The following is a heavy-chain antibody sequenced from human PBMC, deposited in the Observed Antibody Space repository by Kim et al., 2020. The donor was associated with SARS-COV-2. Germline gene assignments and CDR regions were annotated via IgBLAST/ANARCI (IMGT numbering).Heavy chain of an antibody. V-gene: IGHV5-51*01. CDR3: ARPILGYTGLAPFDF. D-gene: IGHD3-3*01. CDR1: GYSFTTYW. Sequence: GESLKISCKGSGYSFTTYWVAWVRQMPGKGLEWMGNIYPGDSDTRYSPSFQGQVTISADKSINTAYLQWNSLRASDSAMYYCARPILGYTGLAPFDFWGQGSLVTVTS. CDR2: IYPGDSDT. J-gene: IGHJ4*02.